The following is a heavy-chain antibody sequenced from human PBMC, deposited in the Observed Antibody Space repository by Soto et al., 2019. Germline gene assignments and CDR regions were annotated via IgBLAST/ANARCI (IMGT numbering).Heavy chain of an antibody. CDR3: SSVRAVSGTVRYYYYGMDV. Sequence: QVQLVQSGAEVKKPGASVKVSCKASGYTFTSYDINWVRQATGQGLEWMGWMNTNSGNTGYAQKFQGRVTMTSNTSISTTYMELSRLRPEDKAVYYCSSVRAVSGTVRYYYYGMDVWGQGTTVTVSS. J-gene: IGHJ6*02. CDR2: MNTNSGNT. D-gene: IGHD6-19*01. V-gene: IGHV1-8*01. CDR1: GYTFTSYD.